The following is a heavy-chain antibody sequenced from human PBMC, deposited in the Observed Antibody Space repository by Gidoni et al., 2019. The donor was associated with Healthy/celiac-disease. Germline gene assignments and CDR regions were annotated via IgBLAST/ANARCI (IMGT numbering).Heavy chain of an antibody. V-gene: IGHV3-48*01. J-gene: IGHJ6*02. CDR2: ISSSSSTI. Sequence: EVQLVESGGGLVQPGGSRRLSCAASGFTFSSYSMNWVRQAQGKGLEWVSYISSSSSTIYYADSVKVRFTISRDNAKNSLYLQMNSLRAEDTAVYYCAIDTLLWFGELLLFGANDYYYYGMDVWGQGTTVTVSS. CDR1: GFTFSSYS. D-gene: IGHD3-10*01. CDR3: AIDTLLWFGELLLFGANDYYYYGMDV.